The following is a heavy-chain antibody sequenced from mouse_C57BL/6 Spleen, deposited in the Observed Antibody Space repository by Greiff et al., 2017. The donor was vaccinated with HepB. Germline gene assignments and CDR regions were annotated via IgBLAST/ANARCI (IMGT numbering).Heavy chain of an antibody. V-gene: IGHV5-16*01. D-gene: IGHD2-2*01. CDR1: GFTFSDYY. Sequence: EVHLVESEGGLVQPGSSMKLSCTASGFTFSDYYMAWVRQVPEKGLEWVANINYDGSSTYYLDSLKSRFIISRDNAKNILYLQMSSLKSEDTATYYCAREGFGSYYFDYWGQGTTLTVSS. J-gene: IGHJ2*01. CDR2: INYDGSST. CDR3: AREGFGSYYFDY.